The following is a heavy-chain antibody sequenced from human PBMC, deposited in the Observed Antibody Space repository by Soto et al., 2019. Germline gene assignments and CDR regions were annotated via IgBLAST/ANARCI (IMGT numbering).Heavy chain of an antibody. J-gene: IGHJ6*02. CDR1: GYTFTSYD. Sequence: ASVKVSCKASGYTFTSYDINWVRQATGQGLEWMGWMNPNSGNTGYAQKFQGRVTMTRNTSISTAYMELSSLRSEDTAVYYCARLNIVLVPAAPYYYYGMDVWGQGTTVTVSS. CDR3: ARLNIVLVPAAPYYYYGMDV. D-gene: IGHD2-2*01. V-gene: IGHV1-8*01. CDR2: MNPNSGNT.